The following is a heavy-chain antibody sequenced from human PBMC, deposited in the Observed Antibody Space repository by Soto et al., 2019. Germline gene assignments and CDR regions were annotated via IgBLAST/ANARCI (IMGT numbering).Heavy chain of an antibody. J-gene: IGHJ3*02. V-gene: IGHV1-3*01. Sequence: QVQLVQSGAEVKKPGASVKVSCKASGYTFTSYAMHWVRQAPGQRLEWMGWINAGNGNTKYSQKFQGRVTITRDTSASTAYRELSSLRSEDTAVYYCARVPLWGGSYGVIEGLDAFDIWGQGTMVTVSS. CDR1: GYTFTSYA. CDR2: INAGNGNT. D-gene: IGHD1-26*01. CDR3: ARVPLWGGSYGVIEGLDAFDI.